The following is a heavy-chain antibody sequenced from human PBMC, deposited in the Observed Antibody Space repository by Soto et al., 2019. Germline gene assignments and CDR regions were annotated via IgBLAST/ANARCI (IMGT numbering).Heavy chain of an antibody. D-gene: IGHD6-13*01. Sequence: GASVKVSCKASGYTFTSYGISWVRQAPGQGLEWMGWISAYNGNTNYAQKLQGRVTMTTDTSTSTAYMELRSLRSGDTAVYYCARDLTPGLAAGFDPWGQGTLVTVSS. CDR3: ARDLTPGLAAGFDP. CDR1: GYTFTSYG. V-gene: IGHV1-18*01. CDR2: ISAYNGNT. J-gene: IGHJ5*02.